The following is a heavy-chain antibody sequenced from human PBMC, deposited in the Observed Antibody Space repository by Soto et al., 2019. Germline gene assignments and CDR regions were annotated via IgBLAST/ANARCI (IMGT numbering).Heavy chain of an antibody. D-gene: IGHD3-10*02. CDR1: GYTLTELS. CDR3: ATALYSVERMATILNYYAFDI. Sequence: GASVKVSCKVSGYTLTELSMHWVRQAPGKGLEWMGGFDPEDGETIYAQKFQGRVTMTEDTSTDTAYMELSSLRSEDTAVYYCATALYSVERMATILNYYAFDIWGQGTMVTVSS. CDR2: FDPEDGET. J-gene: IGHJ3*02. V-gene: IGHV1-24*01.